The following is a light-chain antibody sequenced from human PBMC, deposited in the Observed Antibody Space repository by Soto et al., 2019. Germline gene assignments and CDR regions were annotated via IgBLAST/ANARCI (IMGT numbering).Light chain of an antibody. J-gene: IGKJ1*01. Sequence: EIVMTQSPATLSVSPGERATLSCRASQSVSSNLAWYQQIPGQAPRLLIYGASTRATGIPARFSGSGSGTELTLTINSLHTEDFAGYYCQQYNNWPPWTFGQGTKVEIK. CDR3: QQYNNWPPWT. CDR1: QSVSSN. V-gene: IGKV3-15*01. CDR2: GAS.